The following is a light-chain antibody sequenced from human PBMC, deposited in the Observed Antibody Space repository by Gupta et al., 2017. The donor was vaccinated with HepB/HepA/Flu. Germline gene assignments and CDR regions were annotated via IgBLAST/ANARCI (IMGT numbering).Light chain of an antibody. V-gene: IGLV2-14*03. Sequence: QSALTQPASVSGSPGPSITISCTGTNSDVGGYNYFSWYQHHPGKAPKLMIYYVSARPAGVANRLSGSKSGNTASLTISGLQAEDEADYYCTSYTSSITFVFGTGTRFTVL. J-gene: IGLJ1*01. CDR1: NSDVGGYNY. CDR2: YVS. CDR3: TSYTSSITFV.